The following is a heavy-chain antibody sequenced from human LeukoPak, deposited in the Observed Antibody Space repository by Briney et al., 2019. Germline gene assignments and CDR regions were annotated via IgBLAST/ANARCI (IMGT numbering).Heavy chain of an antibody. Sequence: SETLSLTCTVSGGSISSYYWSWIRQPPGKGLEWIGYIYYSGSTNYNPSLKGRVTISVDTSKNQFSLKLSSVTAADTAVYYCARALSYDFWSGYYTYNWFDPWGQGTLVTVSS. J-gene: IGHJ5*02. D-gene: IGHD3-3*01. CDR2: IYYSGST. CDR1: GGSISSYY. V-gene: IGHV4-59*01. CDR3: ARALSYDFWSGYYTYNWFDP.